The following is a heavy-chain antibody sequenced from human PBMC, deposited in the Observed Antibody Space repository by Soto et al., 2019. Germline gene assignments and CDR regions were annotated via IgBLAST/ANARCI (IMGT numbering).Heavy chain of an antibody. CDR2: VYIGGIP. CDR1: GGSVSSQD. Sequence: PSETLSLTCTVSGGSVSSQDSSWIRPPAGKGLEGFGRVYIGGIPLINPSLESRVALSLDTSNNLSSLTLCSVTAADTATYYCASQDYDKSVYYFDYWGRGTLVTVSS. D-gene: IGHD3-22*01. J-gene: IGHJ4*02. V-gene: IGHV4-4*07. CDR3: ASQDYDKSVYYFDY.